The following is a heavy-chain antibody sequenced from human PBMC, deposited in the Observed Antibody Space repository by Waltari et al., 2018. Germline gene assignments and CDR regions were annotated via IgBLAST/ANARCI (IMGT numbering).Heavy chain of an antibody. J-gene: IGHJ4*02. CDR2: ISASSVYI. D-gene: IGHD2-2*01. V-gene: IGHV3-21*02. CDR3: ARGDLGYCSTARCFDFDS. Sequence: EVQLVESGGGLVKPGGSLRLSCEASGFTFGSYNMHWFRQAPGKGLEWVSSISASSVYIYYADSVKGRFTISRDNAKNSLYLEMKSLGADDTAVYYCARGDLGYCSTARCFDFDSWGQGTLVTVSS. CDR1: GFTFGSYN.